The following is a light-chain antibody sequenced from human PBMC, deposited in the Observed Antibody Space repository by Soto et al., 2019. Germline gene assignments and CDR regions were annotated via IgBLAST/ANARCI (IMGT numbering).Light chain of an antibody. CDR2: TAS. Sequence: DIQMTQSPSTLSASVGDRVTITCRASQSISSGLAWYQQKQGKAPKLLSYTASSLESGVPSRFSGSGSGTAFTLTISSLQPDDFATYYCQQYNSYSWTFGQGTKVEIK. CDR3: QQYNSYSWT. CDR1: QSISSG. V-gene: IGKV1-5*03. J-gene: IGKJ1*01.